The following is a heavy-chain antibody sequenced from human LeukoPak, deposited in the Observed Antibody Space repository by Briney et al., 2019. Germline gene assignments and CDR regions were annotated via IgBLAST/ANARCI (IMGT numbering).Heavy chain of an antibody. V-gene: IGHV4-34*01. CDR3: ARGRYGPRLGN. CDR1: GAPLSDSY. CDR2: INNSGST. Sequence: TSETLSLTCAVYGAPLSDSYWSWIRQSPEKGLEWIGEINNSGSTSYNPSLNSRVIMSVDRSKNQFSLRLTSVTAADTAVYYCARGRYGPRLGNWGQGTLVTVSS. J-gene: IGHJ4*02. D-gene: IGHD3-16*01.